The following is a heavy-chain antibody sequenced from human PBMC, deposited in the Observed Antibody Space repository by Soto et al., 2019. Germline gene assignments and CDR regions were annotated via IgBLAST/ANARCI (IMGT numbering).Heavy chain of an antibody. CDR3: ARDSSWLQLWNGLDY. CDR2: ISGHNGNT. CDR1: GYTFTNYG. D-gene: IGHD5-18*01. V-gene: IGHV1-18*01. Sequence: GASVKVSCKASGYTFTNYGIAWVRQAPGQGLEWMGWISGHNGNTDYAQNHQGRVTMTTDTSTDTAYMELRSLRSDDTAVYYCARDSSWLQLWNGLDYWGQGTLVTVSS. J-gene: IGHJ4*01.